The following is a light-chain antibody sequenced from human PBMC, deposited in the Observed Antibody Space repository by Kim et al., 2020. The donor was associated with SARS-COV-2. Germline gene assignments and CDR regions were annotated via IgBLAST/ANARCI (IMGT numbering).Light chain of an antibody. CDR1: QDINNY. CDR3: QQFGNVPLT. CDR2: DAS. Sequence: ASEGDRVTITCQASQDINNYLNWYQQRPGRAPKLLIYDASSLQTGVLSRFSGSGSGTDFTFTISSLQPEDIATYYCQQFGNVPLTFGGGTKVDIK. V-gene: IGKV1-33*01. J-gene: IGKJ4*01.